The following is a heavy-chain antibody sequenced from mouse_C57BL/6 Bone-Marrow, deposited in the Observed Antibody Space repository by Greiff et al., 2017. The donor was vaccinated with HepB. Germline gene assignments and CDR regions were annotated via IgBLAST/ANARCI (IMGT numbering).Heavy chain of an antibody. Sequence: EVKLVESGGGLVKPGGSLKLSCAASGFTFSDYGMHWVRQAPEKGLEWVAYISSGSSTIYYADTVKGRFTISRDNAKNTLFLQMTSLRSEDTAMYYCARHYYGSSYRFAYWGQGTLVTVSA. J-gene: IGHJ3*01. CDR1: GFTFSDYG. V-gene: IGHV5-17*01. D-gene: IGHD1-1*01. CDR3: ARHYYGSSYRFAY. CDR2: ISSGSSTI.